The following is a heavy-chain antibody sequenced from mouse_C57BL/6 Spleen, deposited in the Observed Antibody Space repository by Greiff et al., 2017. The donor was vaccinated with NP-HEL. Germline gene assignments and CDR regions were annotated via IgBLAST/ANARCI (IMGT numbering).Heavy chain of an antibody. V-gene: IGHV1-63*01. D-gene: IGHD1-1*01. CDR1: GYTFTTSW. CDR3: ARTVDSYWYFDV. CDR2: IYPGGGYP. Sequence: QVQLKESGAELVRPGTSVKMSCKASGYTFTTSWIGWAKQRPGHGLEWIGDIYPGGGYPTYTEKFKGKATLTAYKSSSTAYMQFSSLTSEDSAIYYCARTVDSYWYFDVWGTGTTVTVSS. J-gene: IGHJ1*03.